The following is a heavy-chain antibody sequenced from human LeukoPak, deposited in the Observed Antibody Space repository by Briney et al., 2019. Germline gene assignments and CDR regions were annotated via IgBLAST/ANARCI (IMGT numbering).Heavy chain of an antibody. CDR2: IYYSGST. Sequence: SETLSLTCDVYGGSFSGYYWSWVRQPPGKGLEWDGYIYYSGSTNYNPSLKSRVTISVDTSKNQFSLKLSSVTAADTAVYYCARGSPGYFDYWGQGTLVTVSS. CDR3: ARGSPGYFDY. CDR1: GGSFSGYY. J-gene: IGHJ4*02. D-gene: IGHD2-15*01. V-gene: IGHV4-59*01.